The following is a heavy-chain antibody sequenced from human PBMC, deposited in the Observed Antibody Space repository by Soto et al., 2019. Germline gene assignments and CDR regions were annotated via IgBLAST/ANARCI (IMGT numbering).Heavy chain of an antibody. CDR2: IIPIFGTA. CDR1: GGTFSSYA. Sequence: SVKVSCKASGGTFSSYATSWVRQAPGQGLEWMGGIIPIFGTANYAQKFQGRVTITADESTSTAYMELSSLRSEDTAVYYCARERHCSGGSCNWFDPWGQGTLVTVSS. CDR3: ARERHCSGGSCNWFDP. J-gene: IGHJ5*02. V-gene: IGHV1-69*13. D-gene: IGHD2-15*01.